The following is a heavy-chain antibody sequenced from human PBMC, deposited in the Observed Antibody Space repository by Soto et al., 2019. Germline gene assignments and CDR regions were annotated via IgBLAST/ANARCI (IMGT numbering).Heavy chain of an antibody. V-gene: IGHV3-30*18. Sequence: QVQLVESGGGVVQPGRSLRLSCAASGFTFSSYGMHWVRQAPGKGLEWVAVISYDGSNKYYADSVKGRFTISRDNSKNTLYLQMNSLRAWDTAVYYCAKDHVVATIRGFDYWGQGTLVTVSS. CDR3: AKDHVVATIRGFDY. D-gene: IGHD5-12*01. CDR1: GFTFSSYG. CDR2: ISYDGSNK. J-gene: IGHJ4*02.